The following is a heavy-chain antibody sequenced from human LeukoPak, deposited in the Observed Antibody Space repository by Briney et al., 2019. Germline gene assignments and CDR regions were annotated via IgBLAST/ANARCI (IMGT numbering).Heavy chain of an antibody. D-gene: IGHD3-16*01. Sequence: PSETLSLTCTVSGASVTSYYWNWIRQPPGKGLEWIGYILYSGTTNYNPFLNSRVTMSLDTSKNQFSLELSSVTAADTAVYYCARRIIARGLGQENWFDPWGQGILVTVSS. V-gene: IGHV4-59*02. CDR1: GASVTSYY. CDR3: ARRIIARGLGQENWFDP. CDR2: ILYSGTT. J-gene: IGHJ5*02.